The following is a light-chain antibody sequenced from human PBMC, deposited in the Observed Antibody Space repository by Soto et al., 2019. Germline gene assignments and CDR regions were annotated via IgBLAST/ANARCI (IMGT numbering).Light chain of an antibody. CDR1: QSVSSY. Sequence: IVLTQSPATRSVSAGERASLSCRASQSVSSYLAWYQQKPGQAPRLLIYDASNRATGIPARFSGSGSGTAFTLTINSLEPEDLAVYYCQQRSNWPSITFGQETDWRL. CDR3: QQRSNWPSIT. J-gene: IGKJ5*01. CDR2: DAS. V-gene: IGKV3-11*01.